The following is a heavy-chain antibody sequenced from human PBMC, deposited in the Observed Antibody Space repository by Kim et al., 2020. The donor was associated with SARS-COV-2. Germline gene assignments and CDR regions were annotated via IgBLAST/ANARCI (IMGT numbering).Heavy chain of an antibody. D-gene: IGHD5-12*01. J-gene: IGHJ6*03. CDR3: ARRGTNQPYSAYDPRFYM. CDR1: GGSISSYY. CDR2: SHFSGNT. Sequence: SETLSLTCTVSGGSISSYYWSWIRQPPGQGLEWIGSSHFSGNTDYNPSLKSRVTLSLDTSENPFSLKLTYVTAADTAGYYCARRGTNQPYSAYDPRFYM. V-gene: IGHV4-59*08.